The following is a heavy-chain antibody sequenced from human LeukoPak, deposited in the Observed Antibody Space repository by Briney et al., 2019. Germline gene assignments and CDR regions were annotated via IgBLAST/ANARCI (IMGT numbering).Heavy chain of an antibody. D-gene: IGHD1-14*01. CDR1: GFTFGDYA. Sequence: GGSLRLSCTASGFTFGDYAMSWFRQAPGKGLEWVGFIRSKAYGGTTEYAASVKGRFTISRDDSKSIAYLQMNSLKTEDTAVYYCTRGVPTGDYYYYGMDVWGQGTTVTVSS. V-gene: IGHV3-49*03. CDR3: TRGVPTGDYYYYGMDV. J-gene: IGHJ6*02. CDR2: IRSKAYGGTT.